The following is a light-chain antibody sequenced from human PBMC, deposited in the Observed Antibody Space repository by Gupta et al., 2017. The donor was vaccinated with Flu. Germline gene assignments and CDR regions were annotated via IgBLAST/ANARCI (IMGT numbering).Light chain of an antibody. CDR1: SVHNTYA. CDR3: QSWSTGVWV. Sequence: QLVLPPSPSASASLGASVRLTCNLSSVHNTYAIAWHQHQPEKGPPYFMRLRSDGSHTTGDGAPDRFSSYGSAAARTLIISNLQAEDDDYYYCQSWSTGVWVFGGGTKLTVL. CDR2: LRSDGSH. V-gene: IGLV4-69*01. J-gene: IGLJ3*02.